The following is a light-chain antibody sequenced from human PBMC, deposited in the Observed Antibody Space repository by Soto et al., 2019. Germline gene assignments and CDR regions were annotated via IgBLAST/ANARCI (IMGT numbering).Light chain of an antibody. CDR2: KAS. J-gene: IGKJ4*01. Sequence: DIQMTQSPSTLSASPGDRVTITCRASQSISSWLAWYQQKPRKAPNLLIYKASSLESGVPSRFHGSGSGTEFTLTISTLQPDDFAAYYCQQYDSYPLTFGGGTKVEIK. CDR1: QSISSW. V-gene: IGKV1-5*03. CDR3: QQYDSYPLT.